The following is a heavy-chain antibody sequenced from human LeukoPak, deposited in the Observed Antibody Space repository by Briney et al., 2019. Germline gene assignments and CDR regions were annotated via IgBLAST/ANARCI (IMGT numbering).Heavy chain of an antibody. V-gene: IGHV3-30*03. J-gene: IGHJ3*02. D-gene: IGHD2-2*01. CDR1: GFIFSTYG. CDR3: ATEYALDAFDI. Sequence: PGTSLRLSCAVSGFIFSTYGMHWVRQAPGKGLEWVALISYDGGVEYYADSVKGRFTISRDNSKDTLYLQMNSLRTEDTAVYYCATEYALDAFDIWGQGTMVTVSS. CDR2: ISYDGGVE.